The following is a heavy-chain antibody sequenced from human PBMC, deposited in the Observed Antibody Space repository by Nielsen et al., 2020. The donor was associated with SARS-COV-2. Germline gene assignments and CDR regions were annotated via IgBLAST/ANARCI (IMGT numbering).Heavy chain of an antibody. CDR3: VEGDYDFWSGHLDV. CDR2: ISGSGGST. V-gene: IGHV3-23*01. J-gene: IGHJ6*04. CDR1: GFTFSSYA. Sequence: GESLKISCAASGFTFSSYAMSWVRQAPGKGLEWVSAISGSGGSTYYADSVKGRFTISRDNSKNTLYLQMNSLRAEDTAVYYCVEGDYDFWSGHLDVWGKGTTVTVSS. D-gene: IGHD3-3*01.